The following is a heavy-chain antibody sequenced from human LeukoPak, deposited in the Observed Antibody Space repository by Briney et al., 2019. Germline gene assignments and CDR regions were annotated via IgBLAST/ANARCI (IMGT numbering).Heavy chain of an antibody. CDR1: GGSINSRSYY. CDR2: VYYGGTT. CDR3: ARRATTVATGYYYYYMDV. Sequence: SETLSLTCTVSGGSINSRSYYWGWIRQPPGKGLEWIGSVYYGGTTYYNPSLKSRVTISEDTSKNQFSLKLSSVTAADTAVYYCARRATTVATGYYYYYMDVWGKGTTVTVSS. D-gene: IGHD4-17*01. J-gene: IGHJ6*03. V-gene: IGHV4-39*01.